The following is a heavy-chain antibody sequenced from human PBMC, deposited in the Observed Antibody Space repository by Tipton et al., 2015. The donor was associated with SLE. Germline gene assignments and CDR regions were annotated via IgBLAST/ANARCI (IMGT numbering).Heavy chain of an antibody. CDR1: GFTFDDYA. Sequence: GSLRLSCAASGFTFDDYAMHWVRQPRGKGLEWVSHIDWDGSSIYYGDSVKGRFTVSRDNSKNSLYLQMNSLRVEDSGLYYCAKDSGFWNGATYHYGMDVWGQGTTVTVSS. CDR3: AKDSGFWNGATYHYGMDV. D-gene: IGHD2-8*01. J-gene: IGHJ6*02. CDR2: IDWDGSSI. V-gene: IGHV3-43D*03.